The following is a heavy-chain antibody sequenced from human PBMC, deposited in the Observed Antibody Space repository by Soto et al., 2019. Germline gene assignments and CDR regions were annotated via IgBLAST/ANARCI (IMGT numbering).Heavy chain of an antibody. CDR2: ISGSGGST. J-gene: IGHJ3*02. CDR3: AKDPDIVVVPAATTSAFDI. CDR1: GLSFSSYA. V-gene: IGHV3-23*01. Sequence: PGGSLRLSCAASGLSFSSYAMSWARQAPGKGLEWVSAISGSGGSTYYADSVKGRFTISRDNSKNTLYLQMNSLRAEDTAVYYCAKDPDIVVVPAATTSAFDIWGQGTMVTVS. D-gene: IGHD2-2*01.